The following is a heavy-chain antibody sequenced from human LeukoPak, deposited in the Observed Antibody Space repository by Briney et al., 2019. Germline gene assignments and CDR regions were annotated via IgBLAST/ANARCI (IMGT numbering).Heavy chain of an antibody. CDR3: AKNKDWRDTSDY. Sequence: GGSLRLSCAASGFTFSTYGMHWVRQAPGKGLEWVAFIRYDGRNKYYADSVKGRFTISRDNSKNTLCLQMNSLRAEDTAVYYCAKNKDWRDTSDYWGQGTLVTVSS. D-gene: IGHD5-18*01. CDR1: GFTFSTYG. V-gene: IGHV3-30*02. CDR2: IRYDGRNK. J-gene: IGHJ4*02.